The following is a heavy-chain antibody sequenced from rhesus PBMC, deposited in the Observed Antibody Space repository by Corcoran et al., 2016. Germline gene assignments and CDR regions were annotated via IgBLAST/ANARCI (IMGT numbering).Heavy chain of an antibody. J-gene: IGHJ3*01. Sequence: QLQLQESGPGLVKPSETLSLTCAVPGGSISSNYWSWIRQPPGKGLEWIGHYSVSGGSTDYNPSLKRRVTISTDTSKNQFSLKLSSVTAADTAVYYCARDETVAAYSGSYFDAFDFWGQGLRVTVSS. CDR3: ARDETVAAYSGSYFDAFDF. D-gene: IGHD1-44*02. V-gene: IGHV4-173*01. CDR2: YSVSGGST. CDR1: GGSISSNY.